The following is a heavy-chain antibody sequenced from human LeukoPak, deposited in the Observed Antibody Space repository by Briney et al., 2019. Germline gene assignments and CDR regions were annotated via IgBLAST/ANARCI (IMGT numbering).Heavy chain of an antibody. J-gene: IGHJ3*02. Sequence: SETLSLTCTVSGGSISDYYWGWIRQPPGKGLEWIGSIYYSGSTYYNPSLKSRVTISVDTSKNQFSLKLSSVTAADTAVYYCARDRIGAFDIWGQGTMVTVSS. D-gene: IGHD3-16*02. V-gene: IGHV4-39*07. CDR2: IYYSGST. CDR1: GGSISDYY. CDR3: ARDRIGAFDI.